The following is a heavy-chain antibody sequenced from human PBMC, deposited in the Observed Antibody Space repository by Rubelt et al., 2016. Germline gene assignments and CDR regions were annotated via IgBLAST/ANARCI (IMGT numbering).Heavy chain of an antibody. Sequence: QVQLVQSGAEGKKPGASVKVSCKASGYTFTNYGMHWVRPAPGQRLEWMGWIDAGNGDTKYSQKLKDRVSITRDASANTAYMELSSLRSEDTAVYYCARANHGDYEDYWGQGTLVTVSS. CDR3: ARANHGDYEDY. CDR1: GYTFTNYG. J-gene: IGHJ4*02. V-gene: IGHV1-3*01. CDR2: IDAGNGDT. D-gene: IGHD4-17*01.